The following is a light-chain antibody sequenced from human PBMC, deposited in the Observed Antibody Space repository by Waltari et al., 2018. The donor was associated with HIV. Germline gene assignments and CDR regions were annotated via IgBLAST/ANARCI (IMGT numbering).Light chain of an antibody. CDR1: QSVSTS. J-gene: IGKJ4*01. Sequence: EIVLTQSPATLSLSLGGRATLSCRASQSVSTSLAWYHQKPGQAPRLLIYDASTRATGVPARISGSGSGTDFTLTISSLETEDFGVYYCQQRTDWHALTFGGGTKVEIK. CDR2: DAS. V-gene: IGKV3-11*01. CDR3: QQRTDWHALT.